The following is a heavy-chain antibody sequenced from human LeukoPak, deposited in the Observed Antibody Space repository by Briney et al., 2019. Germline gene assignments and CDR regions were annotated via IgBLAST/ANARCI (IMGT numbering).Heavy chain of an antibody. CDR3: ARGGFGRSNDFDI. CDR1: GFTFSSYW. Sequence: PGGPLRLSCAASGFTFSSYWMHWVRQAPGKGLVWVSRINSDGSSTDYADSVKGRFTISRDNAKNTLYVQMNGVRVEDTAVYYCARGGFGRSNDFDIWGQGTMVTVSS. V-gene: IGHV3-74*01. D-gene: IGHD3-16*01. J-gene: IGHJ3*02. CDR2: INSDGSST.